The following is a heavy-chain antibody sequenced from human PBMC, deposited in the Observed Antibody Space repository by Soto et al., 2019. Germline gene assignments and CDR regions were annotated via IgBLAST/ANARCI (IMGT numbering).Heavy chain of an antibody. CDR2: ISGSST. CDR3: AKVVGFGYYYGMDV. J-gene: IGHJ6*02. D-gene: IGHD3-10*01. V-gene: IGHV3-23*01. CDR1: GFTFSSYA. Sequence: GGSLRLSCAASGFTFSSYAMSWVRQAPGKGLEWVSAISGSSTYYADSVKGRFTISRDNSKNTLYLQMNSLRAEDTAVYYCAKVVGFGYYYGMDVWGQGTTVTVSS.